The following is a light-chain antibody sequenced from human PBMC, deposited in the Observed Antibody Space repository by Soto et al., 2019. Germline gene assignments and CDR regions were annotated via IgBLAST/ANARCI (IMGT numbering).Light chain of an antibody. V-gene: IGKV3-20*01. Sequence: EIVLTQSPGTLSLSPGERATLSCRASQTLTNTYLAWYQQKPGQAPRLLIFDASTRATGIPDRFSGSRSGTDFTLTISRLEPEDFAVYCCQLYGVSPKTFGQGTNGQVK. CDR3: QLYGVSPKT. CDR1: QTLTNTY. CDR2: DAS. J-gene: IGKJ1*01.